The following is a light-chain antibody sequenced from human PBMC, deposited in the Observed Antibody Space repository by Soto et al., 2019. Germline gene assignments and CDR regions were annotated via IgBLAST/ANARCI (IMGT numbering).Light chain of an antibody. CDR1: QDISNY. Sequence: DIQMTQSPSSLSVSVGDRVTITCQASQDISNYLNWYQQKPGKAPKLLIYHPSNFETGLPSRFSGSGSGTDFTFTISSLQPEDIATYYCQQYDNLPRTFGGGTKVEIK. CDR2: HPS. J-gene: IGKJ4*01. CDR3: QQYDNLPRT. V-gene: IGKV1-33*01.